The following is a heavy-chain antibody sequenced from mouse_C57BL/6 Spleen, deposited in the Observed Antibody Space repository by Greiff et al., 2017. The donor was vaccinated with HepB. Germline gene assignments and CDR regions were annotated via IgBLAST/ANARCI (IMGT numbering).Heavy chain of an antibody. J-gene: IGHJ4*01. Sequence: EVQLQESGGGLVKPGGSLKLSCAASGFTFSSYAMSWVRQTPEKRLEWVATISDGGSYTYYPDNVKGRFTISRDNAKNNLYLQMSHLKSEDTAMYYCARDRDGNYAMDYWGQGTSVTVSS. CDR2: ISDGGSYT. D-gene: IGHD2-1*01. CDR1: GFTFSSYA. V-gene: IGHV5-4*01. CDR3: ARDRDGNYAMDY.